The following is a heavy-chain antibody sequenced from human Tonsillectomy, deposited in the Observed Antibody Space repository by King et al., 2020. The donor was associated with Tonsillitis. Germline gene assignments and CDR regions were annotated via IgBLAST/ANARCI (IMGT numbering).Heavy chain of an antibody. Sequence: VQLQQWGAGLLKPSETLSLTCAVYGGSFSDYYWSWIRQPPGKGLEWIGEINHSGTTNYNPSLKSRVTISVDTAKNQFSLKLDSVTAADTAVYYCARVPPNVDTAIFLGFDYWGQGTLVTVSS. V-gene: IGHV4-34*01. CDR1: GGSFSDYY. J-gene: IGHJ4*02. CDR2: INHSGTT. D-gene: IGHD5-18*01. CDR3: ARVPPNVDTAIFLGFDY.